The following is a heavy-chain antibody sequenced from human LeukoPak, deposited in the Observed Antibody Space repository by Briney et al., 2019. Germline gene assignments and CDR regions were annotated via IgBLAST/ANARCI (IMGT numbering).Heavy chain of an antibody. J-gene: IGHJ5*02. Sequence: SXXLSCAASGFTFRSYSMNWVRQAPGKGLEWVSSISSSGSYIYYADSVKGRFTISRDNAKNSLYLQMNSLRVEDTAVYYCARDNYYGSGRKDWFDPWGQGTLVTVSS. CDR2: ISSSGSYI. D-gene: IGHD3-10*01. V-gene: IGHV3-21*01. CDR3: ARDNYYGSGRKDWFDP. CDR1: GFTFRSYS.